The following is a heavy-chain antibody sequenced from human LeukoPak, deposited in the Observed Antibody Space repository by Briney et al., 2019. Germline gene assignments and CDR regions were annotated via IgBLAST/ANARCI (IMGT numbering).Heavy chain of an antibody. Sequence: PGGSLRLSCAASGFTFSSYSMNWVRQAPGKGLEWVSYISSSSSTIYYADSVKGRFTISRDNAKNSLYLQMNSLRDEDTAVYYCARGPGITIFGVVPFDPWGQGTLVTVSS. CDR3: ARGPGITIFGVVPFDP. J-gene: IGHJ5*02. V-gene: IGHV3-48*02. CDR2: ISSSSSTI. D-gene: IGHD3-3*01. CDR1: GFTFSSYS.